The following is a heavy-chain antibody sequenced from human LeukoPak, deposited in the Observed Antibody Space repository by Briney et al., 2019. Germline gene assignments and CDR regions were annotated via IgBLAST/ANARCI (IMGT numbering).Heavy chain of an antibody. V-gene: IGHV4-59*08. Sequence: SETLSLTCTVSGGSISSYYWSWIRQPPGKGLEWIGYIYYSGSTNYNPSLKSRVTISVDTSKNQFSLKLSSVTAADTAVYYCARHSNLGLYHFDCWGQGTLVTVSS. J-gene: IGHJ4*02. CDR3: ARHSNLGLYHFDC. CDR2: IYYSGST. CDR1: GGSISSYY. D-gene: IGHD7-27*01.